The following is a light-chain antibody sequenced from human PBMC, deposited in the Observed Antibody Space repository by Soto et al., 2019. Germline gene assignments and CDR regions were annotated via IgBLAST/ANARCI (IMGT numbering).Light chain of an antibody. J-gene: IGKJ1*01. CDR2: DAS. Sequence: DIQMTQSPSTLSASVGDRVTITCRASRFIGDWLACFQQKPGKAPNLLIYDASSLQSGVPSRFSGSGSGTEFSLTISSLQPDDFATYYCHQYSSYSWTFGQGTKVEIK. CDR3: HQYSSYSWT. V-gene: IGKV1-5*01. CDR1: RFIGDW.